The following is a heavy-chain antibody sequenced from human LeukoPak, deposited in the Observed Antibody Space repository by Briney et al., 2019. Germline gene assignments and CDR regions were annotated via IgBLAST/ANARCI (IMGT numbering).Heavy chain of an antibody. J-gene: IGHJ6*03. CDR2: IYYSGST. Sequence: SETLSLTCTVSGGSISSSSYYWGWIRQPPGKGLEWIGSIYYSGSTYYNPSLKSRVTISVDTSKNQFSLKLSSVTAADTAVYYCARHAPNSGWPYYYYYMDVWGKGTTVTISS. D-gene: IGHD6-19*01. V-gene: IGHV4-39*01. CDR3: ARHAPNSGWPYYYYYMDV. CDR1: GGSISSSSYY.